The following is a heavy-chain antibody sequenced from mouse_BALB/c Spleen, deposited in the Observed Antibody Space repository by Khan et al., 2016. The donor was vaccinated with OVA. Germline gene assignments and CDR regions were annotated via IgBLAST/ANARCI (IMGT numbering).Heavy chain of an antibody. Sequence: VQLKQSGPEMVKPGASAKISCRASGYSFTGYYIHWVKQSHVKSLEWIGRINPYNGASSYSQTFKDKASLTVDKSSSTAYMELHSLTSEDSAVYYCARWVLYDGYYDSLDNWGQGTSVTVSS. CDR1: GYSFTGYY. J-gene: IGHJ4*01. CDR3: ARWVLYDGYYDSLDN. CDR2: INPYNGAS. D-gene: IGHD2-3*01. V-gene: IGHV1-31*01.